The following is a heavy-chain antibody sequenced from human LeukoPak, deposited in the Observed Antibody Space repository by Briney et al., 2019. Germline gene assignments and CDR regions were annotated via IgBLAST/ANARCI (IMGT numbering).Heavy chain of an antibody. V-gene: IGHV4-4*07. CDR2: IYTSGST. CDR1: GGSISSYY. CDR3: AREGGYYGDYPDY. D-gene: IGHD4-17*01. J-gene: IGHJ4*02. Sequence: SETLSLXCTVSGGSISSYYWSWIRRPAGKGLEWIGRIYTSGSTNYNPSLKSRVTMSVDTSKNQFSLKLSSVTAADTAVYYCAREGGYYGDYPDYWGQGTLVTVSS.